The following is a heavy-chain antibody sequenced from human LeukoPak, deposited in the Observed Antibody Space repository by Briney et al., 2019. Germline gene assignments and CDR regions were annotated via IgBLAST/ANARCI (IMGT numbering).Heavy chain of an antibody. J-gene: IGHJ5*02. D-gene: IGHD2-2*01. V-gene: IGHV3-21*01. CDR3: ARIRGSPQLLLDNWFDP. Sequence: SGGSLRLSCAASGFTFSSYSMNWVRQAPGKGLEWVSSISSSSSYIYYADSVKGRFTISRDNAKNSLYLQMNSLRAEDTAVYYCARIRGSPQLLLDNWFDPWGQGTLVTVSS. CDR2: ISSSSSYI. CDR1: GFTFSSYS.